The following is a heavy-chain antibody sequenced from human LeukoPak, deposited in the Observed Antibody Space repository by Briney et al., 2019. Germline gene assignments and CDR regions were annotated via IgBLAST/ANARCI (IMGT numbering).Heavy chain of an antibody. J-gene: IGHJ2*01. CDR1: GGTFSSYA. CDR2: IIPIFGTA. D-gene: IGHD4-23*01. CDR3: AGDNVSGYGGVGWYFDL. Sequence: GASVKVSCKASGGTFSSYAISWVRQAPGQGLEWMGGIIPIFGTANYAQKFQGRVTITADESTSTAYMELSSLRSEDTAVYYCAGDNVSGYGGVGWYFDLWGRGTLVTVSS. V-gene: IGHV1-69*13.